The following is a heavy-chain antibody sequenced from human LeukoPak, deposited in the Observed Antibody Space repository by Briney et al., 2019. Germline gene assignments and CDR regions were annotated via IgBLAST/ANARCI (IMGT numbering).Heavy chain of an antibody. CDR2: IYHSGGT. CDR3: ARGPGVLRYFDWLLSFDAFDI. V-gene: IGHV4-4*02. Sequence: SETLSLTCAVSGGSISSSNWWSWVRQPPGKGLEWIGEIYHSGGTNYNPSLKSRVTISVDTSKNQFSLKLSSVTAADTAVCYCARGPGVLRYFDWLLSFDAFDIWGQGTMVTVSS. D-gene: IGHD3-9*01. CDR1: GGSISSSNW. J-gene: IGHJ3*02.